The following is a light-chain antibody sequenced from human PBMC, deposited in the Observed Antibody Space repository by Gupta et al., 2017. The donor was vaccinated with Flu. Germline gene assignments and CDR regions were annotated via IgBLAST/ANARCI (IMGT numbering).Light chain of an antibody. CDR2: LNSDGSH. J-gene: IGLJ3*02. V-gene: IGLV4-69*01. CDR1: SRHNSYA. Sequence: QLVLTQLPSASASLGASVKLTCTLSSRHNSYAIAWHQQQPEKGPRYLMKLNSDGSHSKGDGIPDRFSGSSSGAERHLTISSLQSEDEADYYCQTWDTGIQVFGGGTKLTVL. CDR3: QTWDTGIQV.